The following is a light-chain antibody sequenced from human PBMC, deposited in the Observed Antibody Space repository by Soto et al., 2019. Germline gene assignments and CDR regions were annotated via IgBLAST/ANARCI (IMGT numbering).Light chain of an antibody. CDR2: WAS. J-gene: IGKJ1*01. CDR1: RSGLYSSNNKNY. CDR3: QQYYSTPWT. V-gene: IGKV4-1*01. Sequence: DIVMTQSPDSLAVSLGERATINCKSSRSGLYSSNNKNYLAWYQQKPGQPPKLLIYWASTRESGVPDRFSGSGSGTDFTLTISSLQAEDVAVYYCQQYYSTPWTFGQGTKVEIK.